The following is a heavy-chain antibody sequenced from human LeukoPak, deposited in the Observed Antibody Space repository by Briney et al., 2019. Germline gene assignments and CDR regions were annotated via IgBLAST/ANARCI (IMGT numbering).Heavy chain of an antibody. J-gene: IGHJ4*02. CDR1: GGSISSYY. V-gene: IGHV4-59*01. CDR3: ASSLPAGYDFWSGPFDY. D-gene: IGHD3-3*01. CDR2: IYYSGST. Sequence: SETLSLTCTVSGGSISSYYWSWLRQPPRKGLEWIGYIYYSGSTNYNPSLKSRVTISVDTSKNQFSLKLSSVTAADTAVYYCASSLPAGYDFWSGPFDYWGQGTLVTVSS.